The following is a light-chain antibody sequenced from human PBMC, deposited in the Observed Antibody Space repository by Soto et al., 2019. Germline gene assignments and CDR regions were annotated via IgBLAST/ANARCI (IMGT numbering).Light chain of an antibody. Sequence: EIVVTQSPATLPLSPGDRATLSCRTSQNVNYYLAWYQQKPGQAPRLLIYDTSNRATGIPARFTGSGSGTDFKLTISSLEPEDSAVYYCHQRGDWPTFGGGTKVEI. V-gene: IGKV3-11*01. J-gene: IGKJ4*01. CDR3: HQRGDWPT. CDR1: QNVNYY. CDR2: DTS.